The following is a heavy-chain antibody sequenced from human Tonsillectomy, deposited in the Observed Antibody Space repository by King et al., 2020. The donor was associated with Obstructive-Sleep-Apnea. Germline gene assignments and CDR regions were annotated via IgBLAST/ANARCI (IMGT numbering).Heavy chain of an antibody. V-gene: IGHV4-31*03. D-gene: IGHD3-9*01. CDR3: AREYYDILTGYRYFDY. Sequence: QLQESGPGLVKPLQTLSLTCTVSGGSISSGGYYWSWIRQHPGKGLEWIGYIYYSGSTYYNPSLKSRVTISVDTSKNQFSLKLSSVTAADTAVYYCAREYYDILTGYRYFDYWGQGTLVTVSS. CDR1: GGSISSGGYY. CDR2: IYYSGST. J-gene: IGHJ4*02.